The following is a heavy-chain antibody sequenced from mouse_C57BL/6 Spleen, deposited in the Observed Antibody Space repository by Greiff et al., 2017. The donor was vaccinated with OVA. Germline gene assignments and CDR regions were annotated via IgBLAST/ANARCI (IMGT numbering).Heavy chain of an antibody. V-gene: IGHV5-6*01. J-gene: IGHJ1*03. D-gene: IGHD1-1*01. CDR1: GFTFSSYG. Sequence: DVHLVESGGDLVKPGGSLKLSCAASGFTFSSYGMSWVRQTPDKRLEWVATISSGGSYTYYPDSVKGRFTISRDNAKNTLYLQMSSLKSEDTAMYYCASHYYGSSYDWYFDVWGTGTTVTVSS. CDR2: ISSGGSYT. CDR3: ASHYYGSSYDWYFDV.